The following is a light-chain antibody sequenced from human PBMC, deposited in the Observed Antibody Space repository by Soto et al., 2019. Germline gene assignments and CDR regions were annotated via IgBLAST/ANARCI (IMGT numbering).Light chain of an antibody. J-gene: IGKJ1*01. CDR1: HSILYSSDNKNY. CDR2: WAS. CDR3: QQYYSSPPT. V-gene: IGKV4-1*01. Sequence: DIVLTQSPDSVAGHLGVQAPIKCKHSHSILYSSDNKNYLSWYQQRPGQPPKLLFYWASTRESGVPDRFSGSGSGTHFTLTITSLQAEDVAVYYCQQYYSSPPTFGQGTKVDIK.